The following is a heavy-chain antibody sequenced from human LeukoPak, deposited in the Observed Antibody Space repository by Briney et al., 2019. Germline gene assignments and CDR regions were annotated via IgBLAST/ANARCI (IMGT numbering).Heavy chain of an antibody. J-gene: IGHJ4*02. Sequence: PGGSLRPSCAASGFTFSSYWMHWVRQAPGKGLVWVSRINTDGSSTSYADSVKGRFTISRDNAKNTLYLQMNSLRAEDTAVYYCAKWGRDFDYWGQGTLVTVSS. D-gene: IGHD1-26*01. CDR2: INTDGSST. V-gene: IGHV3-74*01. CDR1: GFTFSSYW. CDR3: AKWGRDFDY.